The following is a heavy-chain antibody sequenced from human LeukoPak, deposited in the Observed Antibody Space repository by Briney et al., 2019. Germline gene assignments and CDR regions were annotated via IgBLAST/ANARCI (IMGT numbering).Heavy chain of an antibody. Sequence: GGSLRLSCAASGFTFSNSAMSWVRQAPGKGLEWVSTLSGSGITTYYADSVKGRFTNSRDNSKNTLYLQMNSLRAEDTAVYYCAKGIYSSGWSYFDYWGHGTLVTVSS. J-gene: IGHJ4*01. D-gene: IGHD6-19*01. CDR1: GFTFSNSA. CDR2: LSGSGITT. V-gene: IGHV3-23*01. CDR3: AKGIYSSGWSYFDY.